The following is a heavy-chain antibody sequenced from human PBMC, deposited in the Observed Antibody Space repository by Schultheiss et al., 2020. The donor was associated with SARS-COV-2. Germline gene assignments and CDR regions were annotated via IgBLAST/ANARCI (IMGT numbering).Heavy chain of an antibody. CDR3: ARARGLVRWFDP. CDR2: ISYDGSNK. Sequence: GGSLRLSCAASGFTFSSYAMHWVRQAPGKGLEWVAVISYDGSNKYYADSVKGRFTISRDNSKNTLYLQMGSLRAEDMAVYYCARARGLVRWFDPWGQGTLVTVSS. D-gene: IGHD6-19*01. J-gene: IGHJ5*02. CDR1: GFTFSSYA. V-gene: IGHV3-30*14.